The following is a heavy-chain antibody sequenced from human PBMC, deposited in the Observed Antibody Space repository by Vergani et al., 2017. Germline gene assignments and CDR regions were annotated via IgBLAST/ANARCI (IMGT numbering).Heavy chain of an antibody. D-gene: IGHD6-13*01. CDR3: ARGMQQLVSYYYYYGMDV. CDR1: GFTFSSYW. V-gene: IGHV3-74*01. Sequence: EVQLVESGGGLVQPGGSLRLSCAASGFTFSSYWMHWVRHAPGKGRVWVSRINSDGSSTSYADSVKGRVTISRDNAKTTLYLQMNSLRAEDTAVYYCARGMQQLVSYYYYYGMDVWGQGTTVTVSS. J-gene: IGHJ6*02. CDR2: INSDGSST.